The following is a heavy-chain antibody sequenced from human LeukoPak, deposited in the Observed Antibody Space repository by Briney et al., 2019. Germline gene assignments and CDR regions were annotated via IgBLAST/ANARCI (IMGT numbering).Heavy chain of an antibody. CDR3: ARETTMVPGDH. Sequence: PSETLSLTCTVSGGSISGYYWSWIRQPPGKGLEWIGYIYYSGSTNYNPSLKSRVTISVDTSKNQFSLKLSSVTAADTAVYYCARETTMVPGDHWGQGTLVTVSS. J-gene: IGHJ4*02. CDR1: GGSISGYY. D-gene: IGHD3-10*01. V-gene: IGHV4-59*01. CDR2: IYYSGST.